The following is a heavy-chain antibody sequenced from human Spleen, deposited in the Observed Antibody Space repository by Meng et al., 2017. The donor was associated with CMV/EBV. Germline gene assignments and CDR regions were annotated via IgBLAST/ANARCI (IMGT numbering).Heavy chain of an antibody. Sequence: GESLKISCAASGFTFSSYGMHWVRQAPGKGLEWVAFIRYDGSNKYYADSVKGRFTISRDNSKNTLYLQMNSLRAEDTAVYYCARDLEGCGICLLFYYYYGMDVWGQGTTVTVSS. V-gene: IGHV3-30*02. CDR1: GFTFSSYG. CDR3: ARDLEGCGICLLFYYYYGMDV. CDR2: IRYDGSNK. D-gene: IGHD2-2*01. J-gene: IGHJ6*02.